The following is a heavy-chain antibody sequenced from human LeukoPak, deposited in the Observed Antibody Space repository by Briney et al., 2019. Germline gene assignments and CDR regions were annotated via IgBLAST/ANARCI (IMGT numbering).Heavy chain of an antibody. D-gene: IGHD4-17*01. J-gene: IGHJ4*02. CDR3: ATRPLALDYGDSLNLDY. V-gene: IGHV1-24*01. CDR1: GYTLTELS. CDR2: FDPEDGET. Sequence: ASVKVSCKVSGYTLTELSMHWVRQAPGKGLEWMGGFDPEDGETIYAQKFQGRVTMTEDTSTDTAYMELSSLRSEDTAVYYCATRPLALDYGDSLNLDYWGQGTLVTVSS.